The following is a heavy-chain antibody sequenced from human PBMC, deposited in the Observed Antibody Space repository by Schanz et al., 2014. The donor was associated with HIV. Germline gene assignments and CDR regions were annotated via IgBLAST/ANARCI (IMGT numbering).Heavy chain of an antibody. Sequence: VQLVESGGGLVQPGRSLRLSCAASGFIFDEYAMHWVRQGPGKGLEWVAVIWYDGSKKYYADSVKGRFTISRDNSKNMLYLQMNSLRAEDTAVYYCARGSGPYYYYYGMDVWGQGTTVTVSS. J-gene: IGHJ6*02. CDR3: ARGSGPYYYYYGMDV. CDR1: GFIFDEYA. V-gene: IGHV3-33*08. CDR2: IWYDGSKK. D-gene: IGHD3-10*01.